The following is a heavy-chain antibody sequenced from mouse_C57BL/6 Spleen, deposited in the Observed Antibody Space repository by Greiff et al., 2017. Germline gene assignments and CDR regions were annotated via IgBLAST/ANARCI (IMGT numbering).Heavy chain of an antibody. V-gene: IGHV10-1*01. CDR2: IRSKSNNYAT. Sequence: EVQVVESGGGLVQPKGSLTLSCAASGFSFNTYAMNWVRQAPGKGLEWVARIRSKSNNYATYYADSVKDRFTISRDDSESMLYLQMNNLKTEDAAMYYCVRDGYYFDYWGQGTTLTVSS. J-gene: IGHJ2*01. CDR1: GFSFNTYA. CDR3: VRDGYYFDY. D-gene: IGHD2-3*01.